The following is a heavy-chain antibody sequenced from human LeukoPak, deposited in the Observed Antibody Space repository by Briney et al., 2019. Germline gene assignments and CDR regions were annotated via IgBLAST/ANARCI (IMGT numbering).Heavy chain of an antibody. V-gene: IGHV3-21*01. J-gene: IGHJ4*02. Sequence: NTGGSLRLSCAASGFTFSSYSMNWVRQAPGKGLEWVSSISSSSSYIYYADSVKGRFTISRDNAKNSLYLQMNSLRAEDTAVYYCARDHSGYNRPVDYWGQGTLVTVSS. CDR2: ISSSSSYI. CDR1: GFTFSSYS. D-gene: IGHD3-22*01. CDR3: ARDHSGYNRPVDY.